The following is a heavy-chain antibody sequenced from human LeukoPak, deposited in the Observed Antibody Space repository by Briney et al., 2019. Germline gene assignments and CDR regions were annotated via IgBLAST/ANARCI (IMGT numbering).Heavy chain of an antibody. V-gene: IGHV3-30*02. CDR3: AKDPGEVARGYYMDV. D-gene: IGHD3-10*01. CDR2: IRYDGSNK. CDR1: GFTFSTYG. Sequence: GGSLRLSCAPSGFTFSTYGMHWVRQAPGKGREWVAFIRYDGSNKYYGDSVKGRFTISRDNSKNTLYLQMNSLRAEDTAVYYCAKDPGEVARGYYMDVWGKGTMVTVSS. J-gene: IGHJ6*03.